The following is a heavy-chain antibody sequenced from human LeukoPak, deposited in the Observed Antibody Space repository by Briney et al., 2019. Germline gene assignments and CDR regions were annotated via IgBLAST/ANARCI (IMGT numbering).Heavy chain of an antibody. CDR3: ARDLRDLYSSSWFAFDY. J-gene: IGHJ4*02. Sequence: GGSLRLSCAASGFIVSSSYMSWVRQAPGEGLEWVSYISSSGSTIYYADSVKGRFTISRDNAKNSLYLQMNSLRAEDAAVYYCARDLRDLYSSSWFAFDYWGQGTLVTVSS. CDR1: GFIVSSSY. V-gene: IGHV3-11*04. CDR2: ISSSGSTI. D-gene: IGHD6-13*01.